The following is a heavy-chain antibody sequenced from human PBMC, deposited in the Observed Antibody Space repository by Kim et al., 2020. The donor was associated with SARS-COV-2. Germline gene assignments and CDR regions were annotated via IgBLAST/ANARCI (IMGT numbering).Heavy chain of an antibody. Sequence: ASVKVSCKASGYTFTSYAMHWVRQAPGQRLEWMGWINAGNGNTKYSQKFQGRVTITRDTSASTAYMELSSLRSEDTAVYYCARGARSTQWLVLYWGQGTLVTVSS. CDR1: GYTFTSYA. CDR2: INAGNGNT. J-gene: IGHJ4*02. D-gene: IGHD6-19*01. V-gene: IGHV1-3*01. CDR3: ARGARSTQWLVLY.